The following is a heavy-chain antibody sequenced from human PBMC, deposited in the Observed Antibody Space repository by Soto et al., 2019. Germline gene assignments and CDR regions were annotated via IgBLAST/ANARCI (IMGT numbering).Heavy chain of an antibody. Sequence: EASVKVSCKVSGFSLTELSMHWVRQAPGKGLEWMGGFDPEDGETIYTQQFQGRVIMTEDTSTDTAYMELSSLRSEDTAVYYCKTPKTRGDYYDMDVWGQGTTVTVSS. CDR3: KTPKTRGDYYDMDV. D-gene: IGHD2-15*01. V-gene: IGHV1-24*01. J-gene: IGHJ6*02. CDR2: FDPEDGET. CDR1: GFSLTELS.